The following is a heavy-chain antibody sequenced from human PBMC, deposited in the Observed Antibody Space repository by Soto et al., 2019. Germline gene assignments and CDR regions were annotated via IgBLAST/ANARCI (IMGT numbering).Heavy chain of an antibody. CDR1: GFTVSDNY. CDR2: IYVGGST. Sequence: EVQVVESGGALVQPGGSLRLSCAVSGFTVSDNYMNWVRQAPGKGLEWVSVIYVGGSTAYADSMKGRFTISRDNSKNTVYLQIDSLKAEDTAVYYCARDRGHNSVWSSDYSFDDWGQGTVVSVSS. D-gene: IGHD6-19*01. J-gene: IGHJ3*01. V-gene: IGHV3-66*01. CDR3: ARDRGHNSVWSSDYSFDD.